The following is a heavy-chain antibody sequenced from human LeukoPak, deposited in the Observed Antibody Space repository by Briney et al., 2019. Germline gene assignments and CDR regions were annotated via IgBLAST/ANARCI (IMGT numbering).Heavy chain of an antibody. CDR3: ARVSWQHRSNYYGMDV. D-gene: IGHD6-13*01. J-gene: IGHJ6*02. CDR2: IWYDGSNK. Sequence: GGSLRLSCAASGFTFSSYGMHWVRQAPGKGLEWVAVIWYDGSNKYYADSVKGRFTISRDNSKNTLYLQMNSLRAEDTAVYYCARVSWQHRSNYYGMDVWGQGTTVTVSS. CDR1: GFTFSSYG. V-gene: IGHV3-33*01.